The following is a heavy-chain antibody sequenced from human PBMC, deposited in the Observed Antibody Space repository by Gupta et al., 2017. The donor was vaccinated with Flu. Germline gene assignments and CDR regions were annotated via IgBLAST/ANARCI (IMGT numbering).Heavy chain of an antibody. CDR3: ATGGLIDREFGDHLDN. J-gene: IGHJ4*02. V-gene: IGHV1-24*01. CDR1: EYTFNKLS. CDR2: FDPDHDET. Sequence: QVRLVQSGAEVKKPGASVRVSCKVSEYTFNKLSMHWVRPARGGVFEWMAGFDPDHDETIYAQNFQGRLTMTVDTSTDTTYMELSGLRSEDTALYYCATGGLIDREFGDHLDNWGQGTLVTVSS. D-gene: IGHD2-21*01.